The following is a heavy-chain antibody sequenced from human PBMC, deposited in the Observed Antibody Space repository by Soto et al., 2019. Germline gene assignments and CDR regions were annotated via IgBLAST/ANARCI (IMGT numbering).Heavy chain of an antibody. Sequence: PSETLSLTCTVSGGSISSGDYYWSWIRQPPGKGLEWIGYIYYSGSTYYNPSLKSRVTISVDTSKNQFSLKLNSVTAADTAVYYCATSSVPPLYYYYGMDVWGQGTTVTVSS. J-gene: IGHJ6*02. CDR1: GGSISSGDYY. CDR3: ATSSVPPLYYYYGMDV. CDR2: IYYSGST. D-gene: IGHD1-1*01. V-gene: IGHV4-30-4*01.